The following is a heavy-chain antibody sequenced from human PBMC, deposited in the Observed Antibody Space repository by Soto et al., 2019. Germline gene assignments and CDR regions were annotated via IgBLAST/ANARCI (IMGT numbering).Heavy chain of an antibody. Sequence: QVQLVQSGAEVKKPGASVKVSCKASGYTFTSYGISWVRQAPGQGLEWMGWISAYNGNTKHAQKLQGRVTMTPDTSTRTAYMELRSLRSDDTSVYDCEREPNYFDYWGQGTLVTVSS. V-gene: IGHV1-18*01. CDR3: EREPNYFDY. CDR1: GYTFTSYG. J-gene: IGHJ4*02. CDR2: ISAYNGNT.